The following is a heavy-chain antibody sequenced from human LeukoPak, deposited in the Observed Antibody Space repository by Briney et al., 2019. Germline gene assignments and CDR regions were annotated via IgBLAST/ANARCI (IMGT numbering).Heavy chain of an antibody. CDR3: ARTQLPAWDH. CDR2: IYHSGST. CDR1: GYSISSGYY. D-gene: IGHD6-6*01. V-gene: IGHV4-38-2*02. J-gene: IGHJ4*02. Sequence: SETLSLTCTVSGYSISSGYYWGWIRQPPGKGLEWIGSIYHSGSTYYNPSLKSRVTISVDTSKNQFSLKLSSVTAADTAVYYCARTQLPAWDHWGQGTLVTVSS.